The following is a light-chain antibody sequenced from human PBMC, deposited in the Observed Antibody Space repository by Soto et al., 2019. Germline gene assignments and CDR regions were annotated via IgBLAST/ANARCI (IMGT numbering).Light chain of an antibody. V-gene: IGKV3-20*01. CDR3: QQYTGPPTT. J-gene: IGKJ5*01. CDR1: QSVSIH. CDR2: DTS. Sequence: ETVMPQSPGTLSVSLGERATLSCRASQSVSIHLAWYQQKPGQAPRLLIYDTSTRAAGIPDRFSGSGSGTDFTLTITRLEPEDSAVYFCQQYTGPPTTFGQGTRLEIK.